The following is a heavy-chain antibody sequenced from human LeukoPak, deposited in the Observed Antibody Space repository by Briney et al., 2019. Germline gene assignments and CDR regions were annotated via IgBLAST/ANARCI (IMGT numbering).Heavy chain of an antibody. CDR3: ARRIAARPALGY. J-gene: IGHJ4*02. Sequence: ASVKVSCKASGYTFTSYGINWVRQAPGQGPEWMGWISAYNGNTNYAQKLQGRVTMTTDTSTSTAYMELRSLRSDDTAVYYCARRIAARPALGYWGQGTLVTVSS. CDR1: GYTFTSYG. D-gene: IGHD6-6*01. V-gene: IGHV1-18*01. CDR2: ISAYNGNT.